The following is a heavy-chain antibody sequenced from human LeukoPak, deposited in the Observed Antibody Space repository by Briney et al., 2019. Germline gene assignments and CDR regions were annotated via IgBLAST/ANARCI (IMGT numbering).Heavy chain of an antibody. CDR3: ARDLKVMAVADGWANNHYYMDV. CDR1: GGYISSYY. CDR2: IFSGGNT. J-gene: IGHJ6*03. V-gene: IGHV4-4*07. Sequence: PSETLSLTCTVSGGYISSYYWSWIRQPAGKGLEWIGHIFSGGNTNYNPSLKGRVTMSEDTPKNQIFLNLTSVTAADTAVYYCARDLKVMAVADGWANNHYYMDVWGKGTTVAVSS. D-gene: IGHD6-19*01.